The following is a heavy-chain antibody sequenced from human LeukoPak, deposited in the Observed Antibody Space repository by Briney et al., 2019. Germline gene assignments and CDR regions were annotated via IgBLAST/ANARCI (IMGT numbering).Heavy chain of an antibody. J-gene: IGHJ5*02. V-gene: IGHV1-69*01. D-gene: IGHD2-2*01. CDR1: GGTFSSYA. CDR2: IIPIFGTA. Sequence: SVKVSCKASGGTFSSYAISWVRQAPGQGLEWMGGIIPIFGTANYAQKFQGRVTITADESTSTAYMELSSLRSEDTAVYYCARDGVPAAKFDPWGQGTLVTVSS. CDR3: ARDGVPAAKFDP.